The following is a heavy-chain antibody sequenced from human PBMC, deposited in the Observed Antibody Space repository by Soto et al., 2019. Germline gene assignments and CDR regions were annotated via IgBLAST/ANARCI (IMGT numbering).Heavy chain of an antibody. CDR3: ARATLDYWFDP. D-gene: IGHD3-3*01. J-gene: IGHJ5*02. CDR1: GFTFSSYE. Sequence: QTGGSLRLSCAASGFTFSSYEMNWVRQAPGKGLEWVSYISSSGSTIYYADSVKGRFTISRDNAKNSLYLQMNSLRAEDTAVYYCARATLDYWFDPWGQGTLVTVSS. V-gene: IGHV3-48*03. CDR2: ISSSGSTI.